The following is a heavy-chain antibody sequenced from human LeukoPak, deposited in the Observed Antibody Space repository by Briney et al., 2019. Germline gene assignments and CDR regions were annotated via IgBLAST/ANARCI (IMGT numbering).Heavy chain of an antibody. CDR1: GFTFSSYS. Sequence: GGSLRLSCAASGFTFSSYSMNWVRQAPGKGLEWVSSISSSSSYIYYADSVKGRFTISRDNAKNSLYLQMNSLRAEDTAVYYCARDNGGYCSSTSCYNFWGQGTLVTVSS. CDR2: ISSSSSYI. D-gene: IGHD2-2*02. V-gene: IGHV3-21*01. CDR3: ARDNGGYCSSTSCYNF. J-gene: IGHJ4*02.